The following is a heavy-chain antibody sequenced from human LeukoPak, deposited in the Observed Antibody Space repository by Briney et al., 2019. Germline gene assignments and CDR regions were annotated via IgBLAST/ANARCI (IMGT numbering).Heavy chain of an antibody. CDR3: ARGFPGTCGPLEEYFDY. Sequence: ASVKVSCKASGYTFTGYYMRWVRQAPGQGLEWMGWINPYNGGTNSAQKFQGRVTMTRDTSISTAYMELSRLRSDDTAVYYCARGFPGTCGPLEEYFDYWGQGTLVTVSS. CDR2: INPYNGGT. CDR1: GYTFTGYY. D-gene: IGHD1-1*01. V-gene: IGHV1-2*02. J-gene: IGHJ4*02.